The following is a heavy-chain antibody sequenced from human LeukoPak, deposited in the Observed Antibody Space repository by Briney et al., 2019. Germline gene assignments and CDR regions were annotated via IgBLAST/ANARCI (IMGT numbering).Heavy chain of an antibody. V-gene: IGHV1-8*01. CDR1: GYTFTSYD. Sequence: GASVKVSCKASGYTFTSYDINWVRQATGQGLEWMGWMNPNSGNTGYAQKFQGRVTMTRNTSISTAYMELSSLRSEDTAVYYCARDIFPYCGGDCYADYWGQGTLVTVSS. D-gene: IGHD2-21*02. CDR3: ARDIFPYCGGDCYADY. CDR2: MNPNSGNT. J-gene: IGHJ4*02.